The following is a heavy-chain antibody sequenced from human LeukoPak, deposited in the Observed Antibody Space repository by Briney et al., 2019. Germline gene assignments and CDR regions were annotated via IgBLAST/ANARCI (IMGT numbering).Heavy chain of an antibody. J-gene: IGHJ6*02. Sequence: SETLSLTCTVSSGSLSSYYWNWMRQPPGKGLEWVGHIYSSGNTHYNPSLKSRVTISGDRSKSQLSLKLTSVTAADTAVYYCARAPQSSGMDVWGQGTTVTVSS. CDR2: IYSSGNT. V-gene: IGHV4-59*01. CDR3: ARAPQSSGMDV. CDR1: SGSLSSYY.